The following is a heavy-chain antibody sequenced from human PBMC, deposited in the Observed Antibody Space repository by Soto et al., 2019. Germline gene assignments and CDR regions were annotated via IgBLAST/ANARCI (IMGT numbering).Heavy chain of an antibody. V-gene: IGHV4-4*02. CDR2: IYHSGST. Sequence: QVQLQESGPGLVKPSGTLSLTCAVSGGSIISSHWWSWVRQPPGKGLEWIGEIYHSGSTNYNPSLKSRVTISGDKSKTQFSLKMSSVPAADPAVYYCASSGGGEDYWGQGTLVTVSS. D-gene: IGHD3-16*01. CDR3: ASSGGGEDY. CDR1: GGSIISSHW. J-gene: IGHJ4*02.